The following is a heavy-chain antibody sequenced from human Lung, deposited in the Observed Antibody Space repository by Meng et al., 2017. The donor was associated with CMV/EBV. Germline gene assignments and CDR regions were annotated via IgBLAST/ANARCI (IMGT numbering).Heavy chain of an antibody. CDR1: GYSISSGYY. D-gene: IGHD2-2*01. V-gene: IGHV4-38-2*02. Sequence: GSLRLXXTVSGYSISSGYYWGWVRQPPGKGLEWIGSIYHSGSTYYNPSLKSRVTISLDTSKMQFSLKLTSVTAADTAVYYCATSPDGPAGFDYWGQGVLVTVSS. CDR2: IYHSGST. CDR3: ATSPDGPAGFDY. J-gene: IGHJ4*02.